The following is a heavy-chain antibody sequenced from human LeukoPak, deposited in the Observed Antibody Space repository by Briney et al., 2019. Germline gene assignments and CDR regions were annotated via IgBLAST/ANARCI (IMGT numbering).Heavy chain of an antibody. Sequence: SETLSLTCTVSGGSISSSSYYWGWIRQPPGKGLEWIGSIYYSGSTYYNPSLKSRVTISVDTSKNQFSLKLSSVTAADTAVYYCAGRSTSCYDWGQGTLVTVSS. D-gene: IGHD2-2*01. CDR2: IYYSGST. CDR3: AGRSTSCYD. CDR1: GGSISSSSYY. J-gene: IGHJ4*02. V-gene: IGHV4-39*01.